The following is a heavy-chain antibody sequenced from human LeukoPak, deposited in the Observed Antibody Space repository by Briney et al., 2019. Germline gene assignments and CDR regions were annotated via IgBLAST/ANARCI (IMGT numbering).Heavy chain of an antibody. CDR2: IWYDGSYK. CDR1: GFTFSTHG. CDR3: ARVNNYGSGNFYYYGMDV. J-gene: IGHJ6*04. V-gene: IGHV3-33*03. D-gene: IGHD3-10*01. Sequence: GGSLRLSCAASGFTFSTHGMHWVRQAPGKGLEWVAVIWYDGSYKYYADSVRGRFTISRDNSKNTLYLQMNSLSAEDTAVYYCARVNNYGSGNFYYYGMDVWGKGTRSPSPQ.